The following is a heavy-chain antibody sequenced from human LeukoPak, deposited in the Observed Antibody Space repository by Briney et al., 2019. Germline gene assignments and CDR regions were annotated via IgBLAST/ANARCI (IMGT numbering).Heavy chain of an antibody. CDR2: ISGNGGRT. J-gene: IGHJ5*02. CDR1: GFTFSSYA. V-gene: IGHV3-23*01. Sequence: AGSVRLSCAASGFTFSSYAMSWVRQAPGKGLEWVSAISGNGGRTYYADSVKGRFTISRDNSKNTLYLQMNSLRAEDTAVYYCAKVAEMDTILGKFDNWGQGTLVTVSS. D-gene: IGHD5-24*01. CDR3: AKVAEMDTILGKFDN.